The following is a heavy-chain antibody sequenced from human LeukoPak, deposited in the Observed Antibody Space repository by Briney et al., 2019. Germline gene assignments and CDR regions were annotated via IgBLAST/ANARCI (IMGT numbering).Heavy chain of an antibody. CDR3: ARLGQYSSSWYGYFDY. D-gene: IGHD6-13*01. Sequence: GESLKISCKGPGYSFTSYWIGWVRQMPGKGLEWMGIIYPGDSDTRYSPSFQGQVTISADKSISTAYLQWSSLKASDTAMYYCARLGQYSSSWYGYFDYWGQGTLVTVSS. J-gene: IGHJ4*02. V-gene: IGHV5-51*01. CDR2: IYPGDSDT. CDR1: GYSFTSYW.